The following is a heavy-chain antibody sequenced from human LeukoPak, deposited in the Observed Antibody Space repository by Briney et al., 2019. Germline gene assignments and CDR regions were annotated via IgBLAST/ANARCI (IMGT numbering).Heavy chain of an antibody. D-gene: IGHD2-15*01. CDR3: ARVVVAATLDTAFDY. CDR2: ISSSSSYI. J-gene: IGHJ4*02. V-gene: IGHV3-21*01. Sequence: NPGGSLRLSCAASGFTFSSYSMNWVRQAPGKGLEWVSSISSSSSYIYYADSVKGRFTISRDNAKNSLYLQMNSLRAEDTAVYYCARVVVAATLDTAFDYWGQGTLVTVSS. CDR1: GFTFSSYS.